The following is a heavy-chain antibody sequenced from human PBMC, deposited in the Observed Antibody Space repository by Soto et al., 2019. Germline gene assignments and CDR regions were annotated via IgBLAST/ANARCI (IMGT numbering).Heavy chain of an antibody. J-gene: IGHJ6*03. V-gene: IGHV1-8*01. D-gene: IGHD2-2*01. CDR1: GYTFTSYD. Sequence: GASVKVSCKASGYTFTSYDINWVRQATGQGLEWMGWMNPNSGNTGYAQKFQGRVTMTRNTSISTAYMELSSLRSEDTAVYYCARGLSQYRLLSYYYYMDVWGKGTTVTVSS. CDR3: ARGLSQYRLLSYYYYMDV. CDR2: MNPNSGNT.